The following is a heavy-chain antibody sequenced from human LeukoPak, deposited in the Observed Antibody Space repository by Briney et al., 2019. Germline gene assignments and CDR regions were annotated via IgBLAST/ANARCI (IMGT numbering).Heavy chain of an antibody. J-gene: IGHJ3*02. CDR2: FIPVLGTA. Sequence: SVKVSCKAFGGTFSDYAISWVRQAPGQGLEWVGGFIPVLGTANFARNFQGRVTITTDESTNTAYMELSALRSDDTAVYYCARRSTGTGAFDIWGQGTMVTVSS. V-gene: IGHV1-69*05. CDR1: GGTFSDYA. CDR3: ARRSTGTGAFDI. D-gene: IGHD2-8*02.